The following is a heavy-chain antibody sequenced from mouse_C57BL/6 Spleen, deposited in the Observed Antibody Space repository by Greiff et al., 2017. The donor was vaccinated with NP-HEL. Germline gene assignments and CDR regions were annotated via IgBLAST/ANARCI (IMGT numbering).Heavy chain of an antibody. V-gene: IGHV1-55*01. CDR3: ARRVENY. Sequence: QVHVKQPGAELVKPGASVKMSCKASGYTFTSYWITWVKQRPGQGLEWIGDIYPGSGSTNYNEKFKSKATLTVDTSSSTAYMQLSSLTAEDSAVYYCARRVENYWGQGTTLTVSS. CDR1: GYTFTSYW. D-gene: IGHD1-1*01. CDR2: IYPGSGST. J-gene: IGHJ2*01.